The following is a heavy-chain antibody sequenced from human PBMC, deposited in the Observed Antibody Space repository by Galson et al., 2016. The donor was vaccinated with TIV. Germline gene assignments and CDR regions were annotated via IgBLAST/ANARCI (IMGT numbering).Heavy chain of an antibody. CDR1: GFNFSNYA. V-gene: IGHV3-30*14. CDR2: ISYDGSNK. Sequence: SLRLSCAAAGFNFSNYAMHWVRQAPGKGLEWVAGISYDGSNKNYAQFVKGRITVSRDTSRNTLYLQMNSLRPEDTAVYYCARTYDYGDKYYFGMDVWGQGTTVTVSS. J-gene: IGHJ6*02. D-gene: IGHD4-17*01. CDR3: ARTYDYGDKYYFGMDV.